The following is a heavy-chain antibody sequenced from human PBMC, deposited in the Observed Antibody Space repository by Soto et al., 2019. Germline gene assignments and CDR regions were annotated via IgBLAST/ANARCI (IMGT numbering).Heavy chain of an antibody. CDR2: ISRNGGST. Sequence: GGSLRLSCAASGFTFGSYALHWVRQAPGKGLEYVSTISRNGGSTYNANSVKGRFTISRDNSKNTLYLQMGSLRTEDMAVYYCAREGGSYYFDYWGQGT. V-gene: IGHV3-64*01. CDR3: AREGGSYYFDY. J-gene: IGHJ4*02. D-gene: IGHD1-26*01. CDR1: GFTFGSYA.